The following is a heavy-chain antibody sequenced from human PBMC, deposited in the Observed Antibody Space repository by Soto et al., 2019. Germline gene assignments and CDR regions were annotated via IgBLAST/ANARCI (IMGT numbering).Heavy chain of an antibody. CDR1: GFTYNNYA. Sequence: GGSLRLSCAASGFTYNNYAMSWVRQAPGKGLQWVSRISGSGGSSYYADSVKGRFSISRDNSKNMLYLLMNSLRAEDTALYYCARGGYYTERRDNWIDPWGQGTLVTVSS. J-gene: IGHJ5*02. V-gene: IGHV3-23*01. CDR2: ISGSGGSS. CDR3: ARGGYYTERRDNWIDP. D-gene: IGHD3-3*01.